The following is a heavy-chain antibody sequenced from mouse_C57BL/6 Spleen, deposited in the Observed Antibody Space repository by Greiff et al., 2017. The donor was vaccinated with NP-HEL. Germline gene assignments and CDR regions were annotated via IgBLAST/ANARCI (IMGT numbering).Heavy chain of an antibody. J-gene: IGHJ3*01. CDR2: IYPRDGST. CDR3: ARDEGYWAPFAY. Sequence: VKLQESDAELVKPGASVKISCKVSGYTFTDHTIHWMKQRPEQGLEWIGYIYPRDGSTKYNEKFKGKATLTADKSSSTAYMQLNSLTSEDSAVYFCARDEGYWAPFAYWGQGTLVTVSA. D-gene: IGHD3-2*02. CDR1: GYTFTDHT. V-gene: IGHV1-78*01.